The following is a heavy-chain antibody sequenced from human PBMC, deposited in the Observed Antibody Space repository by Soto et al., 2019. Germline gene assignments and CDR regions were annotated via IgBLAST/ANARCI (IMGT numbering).Heavy chain of an antibody. CDR3: ARVGKPGGRYDILTGSYGMDV. J-gene: IGHJ6*02. CDR2: INPSGGST. Sequence: ASVKVSCKASGYTFTSYYMHWVRQAPGQGLEWMGIINPSGGSTSYAQKFQGRVTMTRDTSTSTVYMELSSLRSEDTAVYYCARVGKPGGRYDILTGSYGMDVWGQGTTVTVSS. V-gene: IGHV1-46*01. D-gene: IGHD3-9*01. CDR1: GYTFTSYY.